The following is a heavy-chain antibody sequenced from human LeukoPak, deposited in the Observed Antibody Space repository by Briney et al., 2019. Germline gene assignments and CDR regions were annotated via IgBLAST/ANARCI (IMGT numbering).Heavy chain of an antibody. J-gene: IGHJ4*02. V-gene: IGHV3-23*01. CDR1: GFTFSSYA. CDR3: AKGAPDYYGSGSYVDY. Sequence: GGSLRLSCAASGFTFSSYAMSWVRQTPGKGLEWVSAISGSGGSTYYADSVKGRFTISRDNSKNTLYLQMNSLRAEDTAVYYCAKGAPDYYGSGSYVDYWGQGTLVTVSS. CDR2: ISGSGGST. D-gene: IGHD3-10*01.